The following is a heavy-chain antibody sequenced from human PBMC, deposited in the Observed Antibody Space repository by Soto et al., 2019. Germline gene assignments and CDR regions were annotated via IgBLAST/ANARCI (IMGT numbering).Heavy chain of an antibody. CDR1: GFTFSSYG. V-gene: IGHV3-33*01. CDR2: IWYDGSNK. CDR3: ARGPDYSRKTDWGIYYYYMDV. Sequence: GGSLRLSCAASGFTFSSYGMHWVRQAPGKGLEWVAVIWYDGSNKYYADSVKGRFTISRDNSKNTLYLQMNSLRAEDTAVYYCARGPDYSRKTDWGIYYYYMDVWGKGTTVTVSS. J-gene: IGHJ6*03. D-gene: IGHD4-4*01.